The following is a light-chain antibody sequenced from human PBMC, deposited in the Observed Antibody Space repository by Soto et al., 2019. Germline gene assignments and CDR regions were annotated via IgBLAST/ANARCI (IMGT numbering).Light chain of an antibody. CDR1: QNIGSSN. CDR2: GAS. J-gene: IGKJ4*01. V-gene: IGKV3-20*01. Sequence: EIVLTQSPGTLSLSQAARATLSCRSSQNIGSSNVAWYQHKPGLAPRLLLYGASSRATGIPDRFSGGGSGTDFTLTISRLEPEDFGVYYCQHYQTFLPLTFGGGTKVDIK. CDR3: QHYQTFLPLT.